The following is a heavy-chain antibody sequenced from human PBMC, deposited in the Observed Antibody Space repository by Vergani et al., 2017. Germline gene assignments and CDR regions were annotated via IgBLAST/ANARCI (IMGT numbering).Heavy chain of an antibody. CDR2: IRYVGSNK. Sequence: QVQLVESGGGAVQPGGSLRLSCAASGFTSSSYGMHWVRQAPGKGLEWGAFIRYVGSNKYYADSVKGRFTISRDNSKNTQYLQMNSLRAEDTAVYYCAKDHYNNPTEGDVWGQGTTVTVSS. D-gene: IGHD3-10*01. V-gene: IGHV3-30*02. J-gene: IGHJ6*02. CDR1: GFTSSSYG. CDR3: AKDHYNNPTEGDV.